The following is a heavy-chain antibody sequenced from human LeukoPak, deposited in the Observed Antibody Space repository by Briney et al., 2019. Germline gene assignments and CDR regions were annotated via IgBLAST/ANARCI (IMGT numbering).Heavy chain of an antibody. J-gene: IGHJ4*02. Sequence: SVKVPCKASRGTFSSYAISWVRQAPGQGLEWMGGIIPMFGTAKYAQKFQGRVTITADESTSTAYMELSSLRSEDTSAVYYCARDRRLRYCSGGSCYGGYFDYWGQGTLVTVSS. D-gene: IGHD2-15*01. CDR3: ARDRRLRYCSGGSCYGGYFDY. CDR2: IIPMFGTA. V-gene: IGHV1-69*01. CDR1: RGTFSSYA.